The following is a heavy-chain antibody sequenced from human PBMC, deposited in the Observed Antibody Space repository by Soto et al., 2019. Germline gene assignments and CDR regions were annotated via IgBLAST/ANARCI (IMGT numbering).Heavy chain of an antibody. CDR2: INPGGSIT. CDR1: GFRLSSWL. J-gene: IGHJ4*02. CDR3: ARVPTGKYGVWNY. V-gene: IGHV3-74*01. Sequence: GGSRRLSCAAGGFRLSSWLMHWVRQAPGKGLVWVSRINPGGSITAYADSVKGRFTISRDNAKNTLYLQMNSLRGDDTAVYYCARVPTGKYGVWNYWGQGTLVTVSS. D-gene: IGHD2-8*01.